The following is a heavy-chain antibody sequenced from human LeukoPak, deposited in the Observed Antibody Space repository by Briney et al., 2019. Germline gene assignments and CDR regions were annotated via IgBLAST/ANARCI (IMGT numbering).Heavy chain of an antibody. Sequence: GASVKVSCKASGYTFTSYGINWVRQAPGQGLEWMGWISAYNGNTNYAQKLQGRVTMTTDTSTSTAYMELRSLRSDDTAVYYCARDLKQQILLWFGDPKAYYYMDVWGKGTTVTVSS. CDR1: GYTFTSYG. J-gene: IGHJ6*03. V-gene: IGHV1-18*01. CDR2: ISAYNGNT. CDR3: ARDLKQQILLWFGDPKAYYYMDV. D-gene: IGHD3-10*01.